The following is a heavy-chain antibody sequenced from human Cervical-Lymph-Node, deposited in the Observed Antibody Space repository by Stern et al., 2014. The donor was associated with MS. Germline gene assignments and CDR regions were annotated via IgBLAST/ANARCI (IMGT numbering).Heavy chain of an antibody. V-gene: IGHV1-46*01. CDR2: INPSGGNT. CDR3: AREPNYRGSYYRGYYNFYGMDV. Sequence: VQLVESGAEVKEPGASVNVSCEASGYTFRSYFIHWVRQAPGQGLEWMGVINPSGGNTRYAQKFQGRVIMSRDMSTSTVYMDLSSLKSEDTAVFYCAREPNYRGSYYRGYYNFYGMDVWGQGTTVTVSS. J-gene: IGHJ6*02. D-gene: IGHD3-10*01. CDR1: GYTFRSYF.